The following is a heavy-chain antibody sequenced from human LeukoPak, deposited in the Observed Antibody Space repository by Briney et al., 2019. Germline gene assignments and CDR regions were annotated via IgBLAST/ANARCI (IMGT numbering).Heavy chain of an antibody. CDR2: ISGSGGST. J-gene: IGHJ4*02. V-gene: IGHV3-23*01. CDR1: GFTFSSYA. CDR3: ASPVEVAGRGGF. Sequence: PGGPLRLPCAASGFTFSSYAMSWVRQAPGKGLEWVSAISGSGGSTYYADFVKGRFTISRDNAKNSVYLQMNSLRAEDTALYYCASPVEVAGRGGFWGQGTLVTVSS. D-gene: IGHD6-19*01.